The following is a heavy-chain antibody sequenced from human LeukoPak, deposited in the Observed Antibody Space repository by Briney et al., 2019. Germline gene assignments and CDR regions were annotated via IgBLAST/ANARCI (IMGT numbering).Heavy chain of an antibody. CDR3: ARVSVTTSLYYYYGMDV. CDR2: INHSGST. CDR1: GGSITSYY. V-gene: IGHV4-34*01. J-gene: IGHJ6*02. D-gene: IGHD4-11*01. Sequence: ASETLSLTCTVSGGSITSYYWSWIRQPPGKGLEWIGEINHSGSTNYNPSLKSRVTISVDTSKSQFSLKLSSVTAADTAVYYCARVSVTTSLYYYYGMDVWGQGTTVTVSS.